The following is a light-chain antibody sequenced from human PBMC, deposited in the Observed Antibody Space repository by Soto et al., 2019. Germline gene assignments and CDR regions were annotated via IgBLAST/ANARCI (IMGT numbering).Light chain of an antibody. CDR2: GNS. Sequence: QSVLTQPPSVSGAPGQRVTISCTGSSSNIGAGYDVHWYQQLPGTAPKLLIYGNSNRPSGVPDRFSGSKSGTSASLAITGLQAEDEADYYCQSYDSSLSGWFGGGTKVTVL. CDR1: SSNIGAGYD. CDR3: QSYDSSLSGW. V-gene: IGLV1-40*01. J-gene: IGLJ3*02.